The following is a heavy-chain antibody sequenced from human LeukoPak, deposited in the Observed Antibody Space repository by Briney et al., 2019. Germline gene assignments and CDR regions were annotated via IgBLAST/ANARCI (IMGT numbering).Heavy chain of an antibody. CDR2: ISGSGGST. V-gene: IGHV3-23*01. Sequence: GGSLRLSCAASGFTVSSNYMSWVRQTPGKGLEWVSAISGSGGSTYYADSVKGRFTISRDNSKNTLYLQMNSLRAEDTAVYYCAKDLGVVAATSYFDYWGQGTLVTVSS. CDR1: GFTVSSNY. CDR3: AKDLGVVAATSYFDY. D-gene: IGHD2-15*01. J-gene: IGHJ4*02.